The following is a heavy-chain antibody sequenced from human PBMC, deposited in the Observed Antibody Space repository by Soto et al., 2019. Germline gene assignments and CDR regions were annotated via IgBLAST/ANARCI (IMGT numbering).Heavy chain of an antibody. J-gene: IGHJ4*01. V-gene: IGHV3-74*01. CDR2: INSDGSST. CDR3: ARDSSPYHDFWSGFYTYFDY. Sequence: GGSLRLSCAVSGFTFSSHWMHWVRQASGKGLVWVSRINSDGSSTNYADSVKGRFTISRDNAKNMLYLQMNSLRADDTAVYYCARDSSPYHDFWSGFYTYFDYWGQGTLVTVSS. CDR1: GFTFSSHW. D-gene: IGHD3-3*01.